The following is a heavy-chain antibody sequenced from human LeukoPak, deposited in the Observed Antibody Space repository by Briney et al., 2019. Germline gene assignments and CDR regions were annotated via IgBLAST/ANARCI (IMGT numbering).Heavy chain of an antibody. V-gene: IGHV3-23*01. CDR3: AKPQYSGTYDYYFDC. D-gene: IGHD1-26*01. CDR2: ISGSGYST. J-gene: IGHJ4*02. CDR1: GFTFSSYA. Sequence: GGSLRLSCAASGFTFSSYAMSWVRQAPGKGLEWVSGISGSGYSTYYPDSVKGRFTISRDNSKNTLYLQMNSLRAEDTAVYYCAKPQYSGTYDYYFDCWGQGTLVTVSS.